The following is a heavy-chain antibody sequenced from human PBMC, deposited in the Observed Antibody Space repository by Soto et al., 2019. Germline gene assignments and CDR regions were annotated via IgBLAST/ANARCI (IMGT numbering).Heavy chain of an antibody. CDR2: IIPIFGTA. CDR3: ARALGWLSHYGMDV. Sequence: ASVKVSCQASGGTFSSYAISWVRQAPGQGLEWMGGIIPIFGTANYAQKFQGRVTITADESTSTAYMELSSLRSEDTAVYYCARALGWLSHYGMDVWGQGTTVTVSS. J-gene: IGHJ6*02. CDR1: GGTFSSYA. D-gene: IGHD3-22*01. V-gene: IGHV1-69*13.